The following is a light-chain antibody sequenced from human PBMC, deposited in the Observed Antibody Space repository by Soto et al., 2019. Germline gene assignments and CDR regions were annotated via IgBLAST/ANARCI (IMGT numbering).Light chain of an antibody. CDR1: QGISTY. Sequence: MLTQSPATLSLSPGGRATLSCTASQGISTYIAWYQRKPGHPPRLLMFDASRRATGIPPRFSGGGFGTQFTLTINNLEPDDFAVYYCQQRGETFGPGTRLEIK. CDR2: DAS. CDR3: QQRGET. V-gene: IGKV3-11*01. J-gene: IGKJ5*01.